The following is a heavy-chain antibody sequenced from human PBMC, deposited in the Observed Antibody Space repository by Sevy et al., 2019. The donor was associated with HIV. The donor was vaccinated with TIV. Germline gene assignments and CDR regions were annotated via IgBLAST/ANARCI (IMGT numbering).Heavy chain of an antibody. J-gene: IGHJ4*02. CDR1: GFTFDDYA. CDR3: AKDIWGSIAARSGYFDY. V-gene: IGHV3-9*01. Sequence: GGSLRLSCAASGFTFDDYAMHWVRQAPGKGLEWVSGISWNSGSIGYADSVKGRFTISRDNAKNSLYLQMNSLRAEDTALYYCAKDIWGSIAARSGYFDYWGQGTLVTVSS. CDR2: ISWNSGSI. D-gene: IGHD6-6*01.